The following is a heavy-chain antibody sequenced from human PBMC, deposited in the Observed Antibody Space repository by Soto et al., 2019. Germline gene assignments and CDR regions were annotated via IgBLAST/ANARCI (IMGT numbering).Heavy chain of an antibody. V-gene: IGHV4-30-4*01. CDR2: IYYSGST. D-gene: IGHD3-3*01. J-gene: IGHJ6*02. CDR1: GGSISSGDYY. Sequence: PSETLSLTCTVSGGSISSGDYYWSWIRQPPGKGLEWIGYIYYSGSTYYNPSLKRRVTISVDTSKNQFSLKLSSVTAADTAVYYCARDADFWSGSPYYYYYGMDVWGQGTTVTVSS. CDR3: ARDADFWSGSPYYYYYGMDV.